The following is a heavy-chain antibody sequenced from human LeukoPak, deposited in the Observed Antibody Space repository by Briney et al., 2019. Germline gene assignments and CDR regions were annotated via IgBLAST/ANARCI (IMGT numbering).Heavy chain of an antibody. CDR3: ARVVGQGTAMPSRAFFDY. J-gene: IGHJ4*02. D-gene: IGHD5-18*01. CDR2: IRANTGQT. CDR1: GYTFTDYW. V-gene: IGHV1-2*02. Sequence: GVSVTVSCKASGYTFTDYWIHWVRQAPGQGLEWMGWIRANTGQTDSAQKFQGRFTVTRDTSISTVYMDLSSLRSDDTAIYYCARVVGQGTAMPSRAFFDYWGQGTLVTV.